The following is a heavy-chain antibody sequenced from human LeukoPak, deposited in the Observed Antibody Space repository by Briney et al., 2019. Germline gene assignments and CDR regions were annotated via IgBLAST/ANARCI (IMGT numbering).Heavy chain of an antibody. CDR3: LGYGNDNP. D-gene: IGHD5-12*01. V-gene: IGHV3-30-3*01. CDR2: ISYDGSNK. J-gene: IGHJ4*02. CDR1: GFTFSSYA. Sequence: GGSLRLSCAASGFTFSSYAMHWVRQAPGKGLEWVAVISYDGSNKYYADSVKGRFTISTDNAKKTLYLQMNSLRVEDTAIYYCLGYGNDNPWGQGALVTVSS.